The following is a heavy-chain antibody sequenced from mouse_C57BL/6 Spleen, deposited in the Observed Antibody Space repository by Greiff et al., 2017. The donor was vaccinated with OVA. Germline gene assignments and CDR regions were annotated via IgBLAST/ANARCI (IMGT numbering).Heavy chain of an antibody. J-gene: IGHJ2*01. CDR3: ARWEYGNSDY. D-gene: IGHD2-10*02. Sequence: QVQLQQPGAELVKPGASVKLSCKASGYTFTSYWMHWVKQRPGRGLEWIGRFDPNSGGTKYNEKFKSKATLTVDKPSSTAYMQLSSLTSADSAVYDGARWEYGNSDYWGQGTTLTVSS. V-gene: IGHV1-72*01. CDR2: FDPNSGGT. CDR1: GYTFTSYW.